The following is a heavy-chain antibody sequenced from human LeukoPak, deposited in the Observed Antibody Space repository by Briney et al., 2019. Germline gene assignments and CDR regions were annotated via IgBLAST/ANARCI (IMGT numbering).Heavy chain of an antibody. J-gene: IGHJ5*02. V-gene: IGHV3-64D*06. CDR1: GFTFSSYA. CDR2: ISSNGGTT. Sequence: PGGSLRLSCSASGFTFSSYAMHWVRQAPGKGLEYVSAISSNGGTTYYVDSVKGRFTISRDNSKNTLYLQMSSLRAEDTAMYYCVKDHVSYFKNWFDPWGQGTLVTVSS. D-gene: IGHD3-10*01. CDR3: VKDHVSYFKNWFDP.